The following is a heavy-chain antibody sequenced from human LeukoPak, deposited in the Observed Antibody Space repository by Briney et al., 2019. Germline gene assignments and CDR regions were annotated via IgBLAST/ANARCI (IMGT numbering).Heavy chain of an antibody. D-gene: IGHD3-22*01. Sequence: PGGSLRLSCAASGFTFSSYSMNWVRQAPGKGLEWVANIKQDGSEKYYVDSVKGRFTISRDNAKNSLYLQMNSLRAEDTAVYYCARVVVIPLGAFDIWGQGTMVTVSS. J-gene: IGHJ3*02. V-gene: IGHV3-7*01. CDR1: GFTFSSYS. CDR2: IKQDGSEK. CDR3: ARVVVIPLGAFDI.